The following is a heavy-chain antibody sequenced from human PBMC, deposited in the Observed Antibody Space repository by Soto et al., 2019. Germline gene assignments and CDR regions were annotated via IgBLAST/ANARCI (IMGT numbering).Heavy chain of an antibody. D-gene: IGHD3-10*01. Sequence: PGGSLRLSCAASGFTFSSYAMSWVRQAPGKGLEWVSAISGSGGSTYYADSVKGRFTISRDNSKNTLYLQMNSLRAEDTAVYYCAKDAYYYGSGSYYSQPYYFDYWGQGTLVTVSS. J-gene: IGHJ4*02. CDR2: ISGSGGST. CDR1: GFTFSSYA. CDR3: AKDAYYYGSGSYYSQPYYFDY. V-gene: IGHV3-23*01.